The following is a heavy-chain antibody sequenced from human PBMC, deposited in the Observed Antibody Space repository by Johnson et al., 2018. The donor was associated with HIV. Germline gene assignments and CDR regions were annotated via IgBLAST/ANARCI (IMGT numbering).Heavy chain of an antibody. CDR2: IRYDGSNK. Sequence: QVQLVESGGGVVQPGGSLRLSCAASGFTFSSYGMHWVRQAPGKGLEWVAFIRYDGSNKYYADSVKVRFTISRDNSKNTLYLQMNSLRAEDTAVYYCAKDGPVLRYFDWSDAFDIWGQGTMVTVSS. D-gene: IGHD3-9*01. J-gene: IGHJ3*02. V-gene: IGHV3-30*02. CDR1: GFTFSSYG. CDR3: AKDGPVLRYFDWSDAFDI.